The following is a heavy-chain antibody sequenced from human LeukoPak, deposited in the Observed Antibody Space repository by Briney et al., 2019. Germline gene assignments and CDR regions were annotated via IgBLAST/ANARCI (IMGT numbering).Heavy chain of an antibody. CDR1: GFTLSIYA. CDR2: ISRSGSYI. Sequence: GGSLRLSCAASGFTLSIYAMNWVSQAPGKGLEWVSSISRSGSYIFFADSVKGRFSISRDNAMNSLYLQMNSLRAEDTAVYYCARGEGYYDSSGYYLPAFDIWGQGTMVTVSS. J-gene: IGHJ3*02. CDR3: ARGEGYYDSSGYYLPAFDI. V-gene: IGHV3-21*01. D-gene: IGHD3-22*01.